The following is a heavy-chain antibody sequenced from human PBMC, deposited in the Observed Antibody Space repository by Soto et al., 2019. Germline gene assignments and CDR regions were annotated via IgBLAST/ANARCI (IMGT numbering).Heavy chain of an antibody. D-gene: IGHD3-3*01. CDR1: GFTLSGYA. V-gene: IGHV3-64*01. Sequence: GGSLRLSCAASGFTLSGYAMDWVRQAPGKGLEYVSGISSNGVGTYYANSVQGRFTISRDNSKNTVYLQMGSLRPEDMAVYYCARRGRPDFWGMDVWGQGTTVTVSS. CDR3: ARRGRPDFWGMDV. CDR2: ISSNGVGT. J-gene: IGHJ6*02.